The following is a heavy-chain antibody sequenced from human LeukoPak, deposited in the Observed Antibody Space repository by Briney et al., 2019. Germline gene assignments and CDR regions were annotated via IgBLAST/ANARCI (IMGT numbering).Heavy chain of an antibody. Sequence: SVTVSFKASGGTFSSYAISWVRQAPGQGLEWMGGIIPIFGTANYAQKFQGRVTITADKSTSTAYMELSSLRSEDTAVYYCASFYDSSGYWAYWGQGTLVTVSS. CDR1: GGTFSSYA. CDR3: ASFYDSSGYWAY. J-gene: IGHJ4*02. D-gene: IGHD3-22*01. CDR2: IIPIFGTA. V-gene: IGHV1-69*06.